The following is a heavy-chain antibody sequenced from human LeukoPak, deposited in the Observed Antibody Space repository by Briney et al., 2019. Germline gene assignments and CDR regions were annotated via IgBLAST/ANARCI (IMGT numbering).Heavy chain of an antibody. D-gene: IGHD4-23*01. V-gene: IGHV6-1*01. J-gene: IGHJ3*02. CDR1: GDSVSSYSAA. CDR2: TYYRSKWYN. CDR3: ARSGGHDAFDI. Sequence: SQTLSLTCAISGDSVSSYSAAWRWIRQSPSRSLEWLGRTYYRSKWYNDYAVSVKSRITINPDTSKNQFSLQLTSVTPEDTAVYYCARSGGHDAFDIWGQGTMVTVSS.